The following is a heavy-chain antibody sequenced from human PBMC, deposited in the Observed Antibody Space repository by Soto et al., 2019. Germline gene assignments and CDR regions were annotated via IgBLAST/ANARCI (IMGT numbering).Heavy chain of an antibody. Sequence: ASAMVPCKAFGYTFTSYDINWVRQATGQGLDCMGWMNPNSGNTGYAQKFQGRVTMTRNTYISTAYMELSSLRYEDTAVYYCARGHLTAAGGYWYCGKKVWGEGTTDNVSS. CDR3: ARGHLTAAGGYWYCGKKV. D-gene: IGHD6-13*01. J-gene: IGHJ6*04. V-gene: IGHV1-8*01. CDR1: GYTFTSYD. CDR2: MNPNSGNT.